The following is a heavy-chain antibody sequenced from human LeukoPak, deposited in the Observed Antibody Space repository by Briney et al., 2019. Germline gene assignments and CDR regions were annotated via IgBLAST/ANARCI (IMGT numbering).Heavy chain of an antibody. CDR1: GYTFRDFG. Sequence: GASVKVSFKASGYTFRDFGVDWVRQAPGHGLEWIGWISAYNDNTNYSRNGQDRVAMTTDTSTSTAYMELRRLRSDDTAVYYCARGHLEYQLLSLLDYWGLGTLVTVSS. D-gene: IGHD6-6*01. V-gene: IGHV1-18*01. CDR3: ARGHLEYQLLSLLDY. J-gene: IGHJ4*02. CDR2: ISAYNDNT.